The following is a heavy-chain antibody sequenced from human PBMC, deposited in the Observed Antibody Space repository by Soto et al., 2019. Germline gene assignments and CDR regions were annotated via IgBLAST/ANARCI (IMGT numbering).Heavy chain of an antibody. CDR2: INHSGTT. CDR1: GGSFSGYY. J-gene: IGHJ6*03. V-gene: IGHV4-34*01. D-gene: IGHD3-10*01. CDR3: ARFGFGELLSNYYYYYMDV. Sequence: SETLSLTCAVYGGSFSGYYWSWIRQPPGKGLEWIGEINHSGTTNYNPSLKSRVTISVDTSKNQFSLKLSSVTAADTAVYYCARFGFGELLSNYYYYYMDVWGKGTTVTVSS.